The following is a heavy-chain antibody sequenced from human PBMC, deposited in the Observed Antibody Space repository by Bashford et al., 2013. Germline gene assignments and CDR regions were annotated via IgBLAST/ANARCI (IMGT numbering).Heavy chain of an antibody. V-gene: IGHV4-59*01. D-gene: IGHD3-3*01. CDR1: GGSISSYY. J-gene: IGHJ6*02. CDR3: ARSGAYYDFWSGYLGATEYYYYGMDV. CDR2: IYYSGST. Sequence: SETLSLTCTVSGGSISSYYWSWIRQPPGKGLEWIGYIYYSGSTNYNPSLKSRVTISVDTSKNQFSLKLSSVTAADTAVYYCARSGAYYDFWSGYLGATEYYYYGMDVWGQGTTVTVSS.